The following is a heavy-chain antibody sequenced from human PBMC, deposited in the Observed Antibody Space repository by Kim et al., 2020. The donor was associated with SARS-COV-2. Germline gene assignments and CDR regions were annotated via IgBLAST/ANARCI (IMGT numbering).Heavy chain of an antibody. Sequence: SETLSLTCAVYGGSFSGYYWSWIRQPPGKGLEWIGEINHSGSTNYNPSLKSRVTISVDTSKNQFSLKLSSVTAADTAVDYCARVRGWYEPLFLDDYWGQGTLVTVSS. J-gene: IGHJ4*02. V-gene: IGHV4-34*01. CDR2: INHSGST. CDR3: ARVRGWYEPLFLDDY. CDR1: GGSFSGYY. D-gene: IGHD6-19*01.